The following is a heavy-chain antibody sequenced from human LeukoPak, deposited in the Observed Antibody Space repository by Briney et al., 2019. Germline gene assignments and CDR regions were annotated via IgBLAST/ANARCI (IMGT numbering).Heavy chain of an antibody. D-gene: IGHD4-17*01. CDR3: ARPHYGDYGFVY. J-gene: IGHJ4*02. CDR1: GYTFTSYY. Sequence: ASVKVSCKASGYTFTSYYMHWVRQAPGQGLEWMGIINPSGGSTSYAQKFQGRVTMTRDTSTSTVYMELSSLRSEDTAVYYCARPHYGDYGFVYWGQGTLVTGSS. V-gene: IGHV1-46*01. CDR2: INPSGGST.